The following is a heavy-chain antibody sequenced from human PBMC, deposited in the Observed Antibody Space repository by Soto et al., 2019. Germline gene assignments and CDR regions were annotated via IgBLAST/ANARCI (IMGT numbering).Heavy chain of an antibody. J-gene: IGHJ4*02. CDR1: GFTFSSYG. CDR2: ISYDGSNK. Sequence: PGGSLRLSCAASGFTFSSYGMHWVRQAPGKGLEWVAVISYDGSNKYYADSVKGRFTISRDNAKNSLYLQMNSLRAEDTAVYYCARNPRLDYWGQGTLVTVSS. V-gene: IGHV3-30*03. D-gene: IGHD2-21*01. CDR3: ARNPRLDY.